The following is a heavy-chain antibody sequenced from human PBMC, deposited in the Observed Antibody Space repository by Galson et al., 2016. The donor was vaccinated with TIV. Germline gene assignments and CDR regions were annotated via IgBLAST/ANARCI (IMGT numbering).Heavy chain of an antibody. CDR3: AQICDNTCPFAFDL. CDR2: IYSNNDGGTT. CDR1: GVTFSSVW. D-gene: IGHD2-21*01. V-gene: IGHV3-15*01. J-gene: IGHJ3*01. Sequence: SLRLSCAASGVTFSSVWMSWVRQAPGKGLEWVGRIYSNNDGGTTDYAAPVQGRFTISRDDSKNTLFLQINSLKTEDTAVYYCAQICDNTCPFAFDLWGQGTMVTVSS.